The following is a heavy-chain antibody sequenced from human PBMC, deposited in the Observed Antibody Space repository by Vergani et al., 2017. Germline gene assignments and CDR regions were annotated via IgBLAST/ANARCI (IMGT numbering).Heavy chain of an antibody. J-gene: IGHJ3*02. CDR2: IYSGGST. V-gene: IGHV3-66*02. D-gene: IGHD2-2*02. Sequence: EVQLVESGGGLVQPGGSLRLSCAASGFTVSSNYMSWVRQAPGKGLEWVSVIYSGGSTYYADSVKGRFTISRDNSKNTLYLQLNSLRAEETAVYYCARDSGIVVVPAAIRGDAFDIWGQGTMVTVSS. CDR1: GFTVSSNY. CDR3: ARDSGIVVVPAAIRGDAFDI.